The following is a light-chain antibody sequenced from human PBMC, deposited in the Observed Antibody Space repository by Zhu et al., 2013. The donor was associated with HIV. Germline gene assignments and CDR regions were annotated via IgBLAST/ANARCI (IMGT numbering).Light chain of an antibody. V-gene: IGKV3-15*01. CDR2: DSS. Sequence: DIVLTQSPDTLSLSPGERATLSCRASQSVSSNFLAWYRQKPGQAPRLLIYDSSTRATGIPARFSGSGSGTEFTLTISSLRSEDFAVYYCQQHNDWPPFTFGPGTKVDIK. J-gene: IGKJ3*01. CDR3: QQHNDWPPFT. CDR1: QSVSSN.